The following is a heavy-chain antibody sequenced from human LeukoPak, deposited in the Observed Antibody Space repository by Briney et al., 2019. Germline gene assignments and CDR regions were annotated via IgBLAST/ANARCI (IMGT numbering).Heavy chain of an antibody. CDR3: AREGAYYYGSGSNDYYMDV. V-gene: IGHV4-38-2*02. D-gene: IGHD3-10*01. Sequence: SETLSLTCTVSGYSISSGYYWGWIRQPPGTGLEWIGSIYHSGSTYYNPSLKSRVTISVDTSKNQFSLKVSSVTAADTAMYYCAREGAYYYGSGSNDYYMDVWGKGTTVTVSS. CDR2: IYHSGST. CDR1: GYSISSGYY. J-gene: IGHJ6*03.